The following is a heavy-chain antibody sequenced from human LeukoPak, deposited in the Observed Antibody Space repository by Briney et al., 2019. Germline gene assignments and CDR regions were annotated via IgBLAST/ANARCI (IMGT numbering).Heavy chain of an antibody. CDR2: IIPIFGTA. CDR3: ARSSIAARYNWFDP. D-gene: IGHD6-6*01. V-gene: IGHV1-69*05. CDR1: GGTFSSYA. J-gene: IGHJ5*02. Sequence: VASVTVSCKASGGTFSSYAISWVRQAPGQGLEWMGGIIPIFGTANYAQKFQGRVTITTDESTSTAYMELSSLRSEDTAVYYCARSSIAARYNWFDPWGQGTLVTVSS.